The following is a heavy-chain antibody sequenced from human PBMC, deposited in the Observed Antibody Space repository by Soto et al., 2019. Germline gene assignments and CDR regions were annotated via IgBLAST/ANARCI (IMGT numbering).Heavy chain of an antibody. J-gene: IGHJ3*01. D-gene: IGHD1-26*01. Sequence: QVQLQESGPGLVKPSETLSLTCTVSADSISSYYWSWIRQPPGKGLEWIGYIYRSGSANYNPSLHSRVXXSXDXSKNQISLKLSSVTAADTAVYYCARDAPYLLDAFEVWGQGTVVTVSS. CDR1: ADSISSYY. CDR3: ARDAPYLLDAFEV. CDR2: IYRSGSA. V-gene: IGHV4-59*01.